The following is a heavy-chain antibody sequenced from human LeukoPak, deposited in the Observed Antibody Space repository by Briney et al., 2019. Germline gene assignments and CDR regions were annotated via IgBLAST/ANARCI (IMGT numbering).Heavy chain of an antibody. Sequence: GGSLRLSCAASGFTFSRYWMTWIRQAPGKGLEWVANIKEDGSENSYVESVKGRFTISRDNAKNSLYLQLNSLRAEDTAVYFCARQRYSDYWGQGTLVTVSS. CDR3: ARQRYSDY. CDR2: IKEDGSEN. D-gene: IGHD1-1*01. J-gene: IGHJ4*02. CDR1: GFTFSRYW. V-gene: IGHV3-7*01.